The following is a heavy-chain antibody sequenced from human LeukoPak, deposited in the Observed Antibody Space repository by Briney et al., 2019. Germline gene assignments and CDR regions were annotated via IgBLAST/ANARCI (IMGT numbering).Heavy chain of an antibody. CDR2: ISSSGSTI. D-gene: IGHD3-10*01. V-gene: IGHV3-48*03. CDR1: GFTFSSYE. J-gene: IGHJ4*02. CDR3: ARDPSVSYYGSGSYLDY. Sequence: PGGSLRLSCAASGFTFSSYEMNWVRQAPGKGLEGVSYISSSGSTIYYADSVKGRFTISRDNAKNSLYLQMNSLRAEDTAVYYCARDPSVSYYGSGSYLDYWGQGTLVTVSS.